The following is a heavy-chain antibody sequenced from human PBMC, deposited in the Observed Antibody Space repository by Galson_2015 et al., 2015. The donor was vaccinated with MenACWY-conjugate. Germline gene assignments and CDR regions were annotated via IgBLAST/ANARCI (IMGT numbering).Heavy chain of an antibody. Sequence: SLRLSCAASGFTFNNYWMNWVRQAPGKGLEWVASIKEDGSDKYYVDSVKGRFTISRDNAQNSLYLQMNSLRADDTAVYYCARYLGFCSGGTCYSVYDSWGQGTLVTVSS. D-gene: IGHD2-15*01. V-gene: IGHV3-7*03. J-gene: IGHJ4*02. CDR3: ARYLGFCSGGTCYSVYDS. CDR1: GFTFNNYW. CDR2: IKEDGSDK.